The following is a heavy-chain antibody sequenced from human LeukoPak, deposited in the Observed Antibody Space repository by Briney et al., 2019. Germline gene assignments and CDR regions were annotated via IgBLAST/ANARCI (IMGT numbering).Heavy chain of an antibody. Sequence: SETLSLTCAVYGGSFSGYYWSWIRQPPGKGLEWIGEINHSGSTNYNPSLKSRFTISVDTSKNQFSLKLSSVTAADTAVHYCAREMYGRGVSDTNWFDPWGQGTLVTVSS. V-gene: IGHV4-34*01. CDR2: INHSGST. CDR3: AREMYGRGVSDTNWFDP. CDR1: GGSFSGYY. D-gene: IGHD3-10*01. J-gene: IGHJ5*02.